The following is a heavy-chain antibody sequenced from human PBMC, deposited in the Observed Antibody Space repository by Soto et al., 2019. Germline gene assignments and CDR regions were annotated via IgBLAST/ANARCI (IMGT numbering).Heavy chain of an antibody. J-gene: IGHJ4*02. Sequence: QVQLVQSGAEVKKPESSVKVSCKAPGGTFSTYAISWVRQAPGQGLEWMGGIIPMFGTANYAQRFQDRVTMTADESTNTVYMALSSLGSEDTAVYFCASGIQLWLRRINNGYSGWGQGTLVTVSS. V-gene: IGHV1-69*12. D-gene: IGHD5-18*01. CDR1: GGTFSTYA. CDR2: IIPMFGTA. CDR3: ASGIQLWLRRINNGYSG.